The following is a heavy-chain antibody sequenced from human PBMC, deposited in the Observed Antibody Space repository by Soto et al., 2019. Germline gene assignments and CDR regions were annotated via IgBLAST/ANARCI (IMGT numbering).Heavy chain of an antibody. V-gene: IGHV1-3*01. CDR2: INAGYGNT. J-gene: IGHJ4*02. Sequence: ASVKVSCKASGYTFTSYAMHWVRQAPGQRLEWMGWINAGYGNTKSSQKFQDRVTISRDTSASTAYMELTSLRSEDTAVYYCARDTGDGTFDFWGQGTLVTVSS. CDR3: ARDTGDGTFDF. D-gene: IGHD7-27*01. CDR1: GYTFTSYA.